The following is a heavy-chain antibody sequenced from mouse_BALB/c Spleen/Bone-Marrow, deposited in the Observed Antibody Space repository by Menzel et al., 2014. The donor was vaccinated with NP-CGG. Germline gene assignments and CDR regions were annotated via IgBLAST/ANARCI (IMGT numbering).Heavy chain of an antibody. CDR2: IWAGGST. J-gene: IGHJ4*01. Sequence: VQGVESGPGLVAPSQSLSITCTVSGFSLTSYGVNWVRQPPGKGLEWLGVIWAGGSTNYNLALMSRLSISKDNSKSQVFLKMNSLQTDDTAMYYCARDPRTGTGAMDYWGQGTSVTVSS. D-gene: IGHD4-1*01. CDR3: ARDPRTGTGAMDY. V-gene: IGHV2-9*02. CDR1: GFSLTSYG.